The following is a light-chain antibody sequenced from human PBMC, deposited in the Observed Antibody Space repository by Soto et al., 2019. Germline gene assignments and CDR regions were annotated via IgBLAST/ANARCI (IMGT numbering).Light chain of an antibody. CDR2: DAS. V-gene: IGKV3-11*01. Sequence: EIVLTQSPATLSLSPGERATLSCRASQSVGTSLAWYQQQPGQAPRVLIYDASSRATGIPARFSGSGSGTDFTLTISSLEPEDFAVYYCQQRTNWLLTFGGGTKVESK. CDR1: QSVGTS. CDR3: QQRTNWLLT. J-gene: IGKJ4*01.